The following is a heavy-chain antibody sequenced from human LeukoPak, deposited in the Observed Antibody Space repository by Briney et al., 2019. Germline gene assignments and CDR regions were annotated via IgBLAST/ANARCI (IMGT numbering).Heavy chain of an antibody. J-gene: IGHJ4*02. D-gene: IGHD3-10*01. CDR3: AKGSWTVDY. CDR2: ISYDGSNK. V-gene: IGHV3-30*18. Sequence: GGSLRLSCAASGSTFSSYGMHWVRQAPGKGLEWVAVISYDGSNKYYADSVKGRFTISRDNSKNTLYLQMNSLRAEDTAVYYCAKGSWTVDYWGQGTLVTVSS. CDR1: GSTFSSYG.